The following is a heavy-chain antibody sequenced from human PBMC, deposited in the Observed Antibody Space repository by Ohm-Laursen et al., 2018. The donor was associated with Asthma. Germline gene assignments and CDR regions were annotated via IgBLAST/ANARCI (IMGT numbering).Heavy chain of an antibody. J-gene: IGHJ4*02. CDR3: ATLSWYAFQF. CDR2: IKPDGSQT. D-gene: IGHD2-2*01. CDR1: GFTFSGYW. Sequence: SLRLSCAASGFTFSGYWMIWVRQAPGKGLQWVAVIKPDGSQTYYADSMEGRFSISRDNSKNSLYLQMSSLRGEDTAIYYCATLSWYAFQFWGQGTLVTVSS. V-gene: IGHV3-7*01.